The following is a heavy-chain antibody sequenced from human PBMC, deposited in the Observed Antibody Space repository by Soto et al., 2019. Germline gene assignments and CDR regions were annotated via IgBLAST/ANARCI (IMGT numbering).Heavy chain of an antibody. Sequence: EVQLLESGGGLVQPGGSLRLSCVASGFTFRDYPMSWVRQAPGRGLVWVSSISGSDFNTNYEDSGKGRFTISRDISKNTLYLPMNSLRAEDTALYYCAKDPRGDAYNGDYYFDYWGQGTLVTVSS. J-gene: IGHJ4*02. CDR3: AKDPRGDAYNGDYYFDY. CDR2: ISGSDFNT. CDR1: GFTFRDYP. V-gene: IGHV3-23*01. D-gene: IGHD7-27*01.